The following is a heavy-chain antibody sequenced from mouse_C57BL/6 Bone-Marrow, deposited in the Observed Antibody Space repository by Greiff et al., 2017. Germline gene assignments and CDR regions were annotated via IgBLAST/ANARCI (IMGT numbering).Heavy chain of an antibody. CDR3: TTTCYGSSQYYFDY. V-gene: IGHV14-4*01. CDR1: GFIIKDDY. J-gene: IGHJ2*01. D-gene: IGHD1-1*01. CDR2: IDPENGDT. Sequence: EVQLQESGAELVRPGASVKLSCTASGFIIKDDYMHWVKQRPEQGLEWIGWIDPENGDTEYASKFQGKATITADTSSNTAYLQLSSLTSEDTAVYYCTTTCYGSSQYYFDYWGQGTTLTVSS.